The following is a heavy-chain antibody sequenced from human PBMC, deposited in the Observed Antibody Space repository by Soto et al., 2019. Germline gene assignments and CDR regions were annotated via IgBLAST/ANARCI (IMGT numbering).Heavy chain of an antibody. CDR2: ISSNGGST. J-gene: IGHJ2*01. D-gene: IGHD3-10*01. Sequence: EVQLVESGGGLVQPGGSLRLSCAASGFTFSSYAMHWVRQAPGKGLEYVSAISSNGGSTYYANSVKGRFTISRDNSKNTLYLQMGSLRAEDMAVYYCARDRIYYYGSGSYYNERDFDLWGRGTLVTVSS. V-gene: IGHV3-64*01. CDR3: ARDRIYYYGSGSYYNERDFDL. CDR1: GFTFSSYA.